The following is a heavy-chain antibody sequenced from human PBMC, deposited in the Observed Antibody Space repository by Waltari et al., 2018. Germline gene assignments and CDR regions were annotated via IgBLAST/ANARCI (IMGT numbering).Heavy chain of an antibody. J-gene: IGHJ6*02. D-gene: IGHD2-2*01. CDR2: INHSGRT. CDR3: ARGRGFVVVPAAHYYYYGMDV. Sequence: QVQLQQWAAGLLKPSETLSLTCAVSGGSFSGYSCSWIRQPPCQRLGWIGEINHSGRTNYNPSLKSRVTISVDTSKNQFSLKLSSVTAADTAVYYCARGRGFVVVPAAHYYYYGMDVWGQGTTVTVSS. V-gene: IGHV4-34*01. CDR1: GGSFSGYS.